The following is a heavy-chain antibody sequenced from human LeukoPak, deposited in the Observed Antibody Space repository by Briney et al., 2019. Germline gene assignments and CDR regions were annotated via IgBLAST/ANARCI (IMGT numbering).Heavy chain of an antibody. D-gene: IGHD3-10*01. Sequence: SETLSLTCTVSGASTSSYYWSWIRQHAGKGLEWIGRIYTSGSTNYNPSLKSRVTLSVDTSKNQFSLKLSSVTAADTAVYYCATGSYYTAFDYWGQGALVTVSS. V-gene: IGHV4-4*07. CDR3: ATGSYYTAFDY. CDR2: IYTSGST. CDR1: GASTSSYY. J-gene: IGHJ4*02.